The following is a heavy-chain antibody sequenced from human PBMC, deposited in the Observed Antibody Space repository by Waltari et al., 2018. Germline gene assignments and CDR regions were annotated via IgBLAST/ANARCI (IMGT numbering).Heavy chain of an antibody. J-gene: IGHJ4*02. D-gene: IGHD6-13*01. CDR3: ARDQADGTIAYFEY. Sequence: EVLLVESGGDLVQPGGSLRLPCATSGISFSQYWMSWVRQSPGKGLEWVATIKHDGTDKYYVDSVKGRFTVSRDNAKSSLYLQMNSLRVEDTAIYYCARDQADGTIAYFEYWGQGTLVTVSS. V-gene: IGHV3-7*01. CDR1: GISFSQYW. CDR2: IKHDGTDK.